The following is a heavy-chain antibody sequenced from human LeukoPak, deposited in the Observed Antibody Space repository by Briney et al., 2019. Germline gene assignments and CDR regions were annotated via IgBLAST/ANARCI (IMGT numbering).Heavy chain of an antibody. D-gene: IGHD3-22*01. CDR2: INHSGST. CDR1: GGSFSGYY. CDR3: ARGGSYYYDSSGYYWEPYYFDY. Sequence: SETLSLTCAVYGGSFSGYYWSRIRQPPGKGLEWIGEINHSGSTNYNPSLKSRVTISVDTSKNQFSLKLSSVTAADTAVYYCARGGSYYYDSSGYYWEPYYFDYWGQGTLVTVSS. V-gene: IGHV4-34*01. J-gene: IGHJ4*02.